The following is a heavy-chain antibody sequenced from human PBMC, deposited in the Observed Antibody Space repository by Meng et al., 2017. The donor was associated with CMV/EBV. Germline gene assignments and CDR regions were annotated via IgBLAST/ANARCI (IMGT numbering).Heavy chain of an antibody. D-gene: IGHD3-3*01. J-gene: IGHJ6*02. V-gene: IGHV3-7*01. CDR3: ARIPMEWLFPRGMDV. CDR2: IKQDGSEK. CDR1: GFTFSSYW. Sequence: GGSLRLSYAASGFTFSSYWMSWVRQAPGKGLEWVANIKQDGSEKYYVDSVKGRFTISRDNAKNSLYLQMNSLRAEDTAVYYCARIPMEWLFPRGMDVWGQGTTVTVSS.